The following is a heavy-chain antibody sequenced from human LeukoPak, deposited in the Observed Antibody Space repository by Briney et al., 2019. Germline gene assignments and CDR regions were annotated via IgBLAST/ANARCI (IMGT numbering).Heavy chain of an antibody. V-gene: IGHV3-21*01. D-gene: IGHD5-12*01. J-gene: IGHJ6*03. CDR1: GFSFSTYN. CDR3: ARVRGYSGYDYGAQSYYYYYYMDV. CDR2: ITSSSTYV. Sequence: GGSLRLSCEASGFSFSTYNMNWVRQAPGKRLEWISSITSSSTYVFYADSVRGRFTISRDNAKNSLYLQMNSLRAEDTAVYYCARVRGYSGYDYGAQSYYYYYYMDVWGKGTTVTVSS.